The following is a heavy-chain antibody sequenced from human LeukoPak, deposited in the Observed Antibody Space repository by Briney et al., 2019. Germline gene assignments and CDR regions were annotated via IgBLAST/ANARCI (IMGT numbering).Heavy chain of an antibody. Sequence: SVKVSCKASGDTFSKYAVTWVRQAPGQGLEWMGNIIPVFGTPIYAQKFQGRVTITTDESRTTAYMELSSLRSEDTALYYCASRYTTSRHFDWDVDYWGQGTLLTVSS. D-gene: IGHD3-9*01. CDR2: IIPVFGTP. CDR1: GDTFSKYA. V-gene: IGHV1-69*05. CDR3: ASRYTTSRHFDWDVDY. J-gene: IGHJ4*02.